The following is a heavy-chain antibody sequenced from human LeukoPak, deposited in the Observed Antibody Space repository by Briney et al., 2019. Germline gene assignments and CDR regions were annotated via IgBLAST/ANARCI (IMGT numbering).Heavy chain of an antibody. CDR2: ISANNGDT. V-gene: IGHV1-18*01. D-gene: IGHD2/OR15-2a*01. Sequence: SYGXTWVRQAPGQGLEWMGWISANNGDTKYAPKFQGRVTMTTESNTRTAYLDVRSLRSDDPPVFSCPRDGFLSGPPDFWGQGTLITVPS. CDR1: SYG. CDR3: PRDGFLSGPPDF. J-gene: IGHJ4*02.